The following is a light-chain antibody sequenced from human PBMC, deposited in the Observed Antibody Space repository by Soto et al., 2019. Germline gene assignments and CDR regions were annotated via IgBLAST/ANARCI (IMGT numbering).Light chain of an antibody. Sequence: EIVLTQSPGTLSLSPGERATLSCRASQSVSSSYLAWYQQKPGQAPRLLIYGASSRATGIPDRFSGSGSGTDFSLTISRLEPEDFVLYYCQQYSSSPLSFGGGTQVEIK. CDR1: QSVSSSY. CDR2: GAS. V-gene: IGKV3-20*01. J-gene: IGKJ4*01. CDR3: QQYSSSPLS.